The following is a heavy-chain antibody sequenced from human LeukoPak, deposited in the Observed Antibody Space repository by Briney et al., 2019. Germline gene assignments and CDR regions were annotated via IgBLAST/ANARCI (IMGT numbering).Heavy chain of an antibody. D-gene: IGHD6-19*01. Sequence: PGGSLRLSCAASGFTFSSYAMSWVRQAPGQGLEWVSAISGSGGSTYYAASVKGRFTISTDNSKNTLYLQMNCLRAADTAVYYCAKGGYVEDSSGWYGLFGSYWGEGTLVTVS. CDR3: AKGGYVEDSSGWYGLFGSY. J-gene: IGHJ4*02. V-gene: IGHV3-23*01. CDR2: ISGSGGST. CDR1: GFTFSSYA.